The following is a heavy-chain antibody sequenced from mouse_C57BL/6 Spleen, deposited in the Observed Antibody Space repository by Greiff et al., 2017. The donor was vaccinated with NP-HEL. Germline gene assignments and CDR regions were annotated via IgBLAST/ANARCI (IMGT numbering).Heavy chain of an antibody. D-gene: IGHD1-1*01. V-gene: IGHV1-26*01. CDR1: GYTFTDYY. Sequence: VQLQQSGPELVKPGASVKISCKASGYTFTDYYMNWVKQSHGKSLEWIGDINPNNGGTSYNQKFKGKATLTVDKSSSTAYMELRSLTSEDSAVYYCARGGYGRGFAYWGQGTLVTVSA. CDR2: INPNNGGT. CDR3: ARGGYGRGFAY. J-gene: IGHJ3*01.